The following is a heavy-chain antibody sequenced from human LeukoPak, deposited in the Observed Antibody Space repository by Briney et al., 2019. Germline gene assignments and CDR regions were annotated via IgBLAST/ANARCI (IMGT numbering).Heavy chain of an antibody. V-gene: IGHV3-74*01. Sequence: GGSLRLSCAASGFTFSIYCMHWVRQGPGKGPMWVSRICPDGTVTNYADSVKARFIISRDNARNTVYLQMNNLRAEDTAVYYCVRDFRSADYWGQGTLVTVSS. J-gene: IGHJ4*02. CDR1: GFTFSIYC. CDR3: VRDFRSADY. CDR2: ICPDGTVT.